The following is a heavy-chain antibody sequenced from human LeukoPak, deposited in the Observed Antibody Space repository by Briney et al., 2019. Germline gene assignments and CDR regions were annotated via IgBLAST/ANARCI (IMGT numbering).Heavy chain of an antibody. Sequence: SETLSLTCTVSGGSISSSSYYWGWIRQPPGKGLEWIGSIYYSGSTYYNPSLKSRVTISVDTSKNQFSLKLSSVTAADTAVYYCARAVGSGSFQTYYYYMDVWGKETTVTISS. CDR3: ARAVGSGSFQTYYYYMDV. CDR2: IYYSGST. J-gene: IGHJ6*03. CDR1: GGSISSSSYY. V-gene: IGHV4-39*07. D-gene: IGHD3-10*01.